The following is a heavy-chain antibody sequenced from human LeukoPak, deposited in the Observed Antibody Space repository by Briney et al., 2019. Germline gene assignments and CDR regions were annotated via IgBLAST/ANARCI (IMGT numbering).Heavy chain of an antibody. CDR2: IYTSGST. CDR3: ARTRGGYGDYTFDS. Sequence: PSETLSLTCTVSGGSISSYYWSWIRQPAGKGLEWIGRIYTSGSTNYNPSLKSRVTMSVDTSKNQFSLKLNSVVAADTAVYYCARTRGGYGDYTFDSWGQGTLVTVSS. J-gene: IGHJ4*02. V-gene: IGHV4-4*07. D-gene: IGHD4-17*01. CDR1: GGSISSYY.